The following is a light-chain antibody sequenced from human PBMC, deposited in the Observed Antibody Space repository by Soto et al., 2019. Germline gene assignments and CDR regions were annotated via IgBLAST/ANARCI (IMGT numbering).Light chain of an antibody. J-gene: IGKJ2*01. CDR2: KAS. Sequence: DIQMTQSPSTLSGSVGDRVTITCRASQTISSWLAWYQQKPGKAPKLLIYKASTLKSGVPSRFSGSVSGTEFTLTISSLQPDDFATYYCQHYNSYSATFGQGTKVDI. V-gene: IGKV1-5*03. CDR1: QTISSW. CDR3: QHYNSYSAT.